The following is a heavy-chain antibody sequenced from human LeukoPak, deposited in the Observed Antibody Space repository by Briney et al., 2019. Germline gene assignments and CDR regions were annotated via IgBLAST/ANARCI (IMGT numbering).Heavy chain of an antibody. J-gene: IGHJ4*02. V-gene: IGHV4-31*03. CDR3: ARDSGMAAAGYFDY. CDR2: IYYSGST. D-gene: IGHD6-13*01. CDR1: GGSISSDGYY. Sequence: PSQTLSLTCTVSGGSISSDGYYWSWIRQHPGKGLEWIGYIYYSGSTNYNPSLKSRVTVSVDTSKNQVSLKLNSVTAADTAVYYCARDSGMAAAGYFDYWGQGTLDTVSS.